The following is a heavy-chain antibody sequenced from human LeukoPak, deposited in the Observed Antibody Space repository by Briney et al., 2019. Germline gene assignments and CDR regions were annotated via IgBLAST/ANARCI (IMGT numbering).Heavy chain of an antibody. Sequence: GGSLRLSCAASGFVVTFSYMSWVRQAPGKGLEWVSTIYVDDAGTYYSDSVKGRFTISRDHSKNMVYLQMSSLRAEDTAMYYCASARGIYEFGWLDPWGQGIPVTVSS. CDR1: GFVVTFSY. CDR3: ASARGIYEFGWLDP. V-gene: IGHV3-66*02. J-gene: IGHJ5*02. CDR2: IYVDDAGT. D-gene: IGHD3-16*01.